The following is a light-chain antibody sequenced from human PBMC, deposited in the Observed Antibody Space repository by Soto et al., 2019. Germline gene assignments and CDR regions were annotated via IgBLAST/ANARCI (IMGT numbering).Light chain of an antibody. V-gene: IGKV1-39*01. Sequence: DIQMTQSPSSLSASVGDRVTITCRASQSISSYLNWFQQKPGQAPKFLIYAASSLQSGVPSRFSGSGSGTGFALTISNLQPEDFATYYCQQTYSTPYTFGQGTKLEIK. CDR3: QQTYSTPYT. CDR1: QSISSY. CDR2: AAS. J-gene: IGKJ2*01.